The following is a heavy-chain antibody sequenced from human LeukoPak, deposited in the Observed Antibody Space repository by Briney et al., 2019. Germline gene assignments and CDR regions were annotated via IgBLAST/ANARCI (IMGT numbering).Heavy chain of an antibody. CDR1: GGSFSGYY. D-gene: IGHD3-3*01. CDR2: INHSGST. CDR3: ARGYPDFWSGYPLYYMDV. V-gene: IGHV4-34*01. Sequence: PSETLSLTCAVYGGSFSGYYWSWIRQPPGKGLEWIGEINHSGSTNYNPSLKSRVTISVDTSKNQFSLKLSSVTAADTAVYYCARGYPDFWSGYPLYYMDVWGKGTTVTVSS. J-gene: IGHJ6*03.